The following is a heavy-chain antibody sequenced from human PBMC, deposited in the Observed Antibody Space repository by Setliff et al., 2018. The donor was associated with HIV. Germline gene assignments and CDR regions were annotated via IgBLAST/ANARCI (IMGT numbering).Heavy chain of an antibody. CDR2: ISAYNGKT. CDR1: GYTFTSYG. D-gene: IGHD3-22*01. Sequence: ASVKVSCKASGYTFTSYGISWVRQAPGQGREWMGWISAYNGKTNYEQKLQGRVTMTTDTATSTAYMALRRLRSDDTAVYYWARGGGYYDSSGPVHYYYYYYMDVWG. V-gene: IGHV1-18*01. CDR3: ARGGGYYDSSGPVHYYYYYYMDV. J-gene: IGHJ6*03.